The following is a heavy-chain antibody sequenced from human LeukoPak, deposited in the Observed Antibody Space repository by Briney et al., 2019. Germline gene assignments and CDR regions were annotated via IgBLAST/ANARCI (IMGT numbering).Heavy chain of an antibody. CDR2: VHPNGGNT. J-gene: IGHJ5*02. V-gene: IGHV1-8*01. D-gene: IGHD1-14*01. Sequence: ASVKVSCKTSGYPFTAWEINWVRQAAGQGLEWMGWVHPNGGNTAYAQKFQGRVTMTRDTSISTAYMELSGLTSDDTAVYFCARGPRNDPWGQGTLVTVSS. CDR1: GYPFTAWE. CDR3: ARGPRNDP.